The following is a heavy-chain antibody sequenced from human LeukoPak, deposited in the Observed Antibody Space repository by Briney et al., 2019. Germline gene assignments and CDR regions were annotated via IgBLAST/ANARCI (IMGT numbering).Heavy chain of an antibody. CDR1: GFTFSSYG. CDR2: IWYDGSNK. J-gene: IGHJ4*02. V-gene: IGHV3-33*01. CDR3: ASQPDILTGYYRPYFDY. D-gene: IGHD3-9*01. Sequence: GGSLRLSCAASGFTFSSYGMHWVRQAPGKGLEWVAVIWYDGSNKYYADSVKGRFTISKDNSKNTLYLQMNSLRAEDTAVYYCASQPDILTGYYRPYFDYWGQGTLVTVSS.